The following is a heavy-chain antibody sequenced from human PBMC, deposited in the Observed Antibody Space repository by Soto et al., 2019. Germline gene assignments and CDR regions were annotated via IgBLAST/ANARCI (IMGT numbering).Heavy chain of an antibody. J-gene: IGHJ5*02. D-gene: IGHD6-13*01. CDR2: IDPSDSYT. Sequence: PGESLKISCKGSGYSFTSYWISWVRQMPGKGLEWMGRIDPSDSYTNYSPSFQGHVTISADKSISTAYLQWSSLKASDTAMYYCARQIAEVNWFDPWGQGTLVTAPQ. V-gene: IGHV5-10-1*01. CDR3: ARQIAEVNWFDP. CDR1: GYSFTSYW.